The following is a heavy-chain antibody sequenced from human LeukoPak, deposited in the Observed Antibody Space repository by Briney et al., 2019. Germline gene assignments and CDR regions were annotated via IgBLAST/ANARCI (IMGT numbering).Heavy chain of an antibody. CDR3: ARDPQSLSIRRAFDI. CDR1: GFTFSAYW. D-gene: IGHD5/OR15-5a*01. J-gene: IGHJ3*02. CDR2: IKQDGSEK. Sequence: GGSLRLSCAASGFTFSAYWMSWVRQAPGKGLEWVANIKQDGSEKYYVDSVKGRFTISRDNAKNSLYLQMNSLRAEDTAVYYCARDPQSLSIRRAFDIWGQGTMVTVSS. V-gene: IGHV3-7*01.